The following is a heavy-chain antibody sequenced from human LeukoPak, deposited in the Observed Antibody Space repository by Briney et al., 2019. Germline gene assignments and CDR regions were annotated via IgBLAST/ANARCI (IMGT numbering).Heavy chain of an antibody. D-gene: IGHD5-18*01. CDR1: GGSISSGNYY. Sequence: SQTLSLTCTVSGGSISSGNYYWSWIRQPAGKRLEWIGRIYTSGSTNYNPSLKSRVTISVDTSKNQFSLKLSSVTAADTAVYYCARDRGGYSYGQYYFDYWGQGTLVTVSS. V-gene: IGHV4-61*02. CDR2: IYTSGST. CDR3: ARDRGGYSYGQYYFDY. J-gene: IGHJ4*02.